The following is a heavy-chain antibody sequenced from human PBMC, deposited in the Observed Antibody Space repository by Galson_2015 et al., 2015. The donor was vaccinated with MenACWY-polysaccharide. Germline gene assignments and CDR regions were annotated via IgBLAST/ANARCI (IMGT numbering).Heavy chain of an antibody. CDR2: IRCKASGETT. CDR1: GFTFGDYA. CDR3: TRERPIDH. J-gene: IGHJ4*02. Sequence: SLRLSCAASGFTFGDYAMAWFRQAPGKGLEWVGFIRCKASGETTGYAASVKGRFTISRDDSKSTAYLQMNSLQTEDTGIYYCTRERPIDHRGQGTLVTVSS. V-gene: IGHV3-49*03.